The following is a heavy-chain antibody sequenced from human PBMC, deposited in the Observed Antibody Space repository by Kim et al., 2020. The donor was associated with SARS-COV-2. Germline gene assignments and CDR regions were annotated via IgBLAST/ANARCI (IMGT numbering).Heavy chain of an antibody. CDR2: IYYSGST. D-gene: IGHD1-26*01. CDR1: GGSISSSSYY. Sequence: SETLSLTCTVSGGSISSSSYYWGWIRQPPGKGLEWIGSIYYSGSTYYNPSLKSRVTISVDTSKNQFSLKLSSVTAADTAVYYCAIQGQSGSYYHYYGMDVWGQGTTVTVSS. CDR3: AIQGQSGSYYHYYGMDV. J-gene: IGHJ6*02. V-gene: IGHV4-39*01.